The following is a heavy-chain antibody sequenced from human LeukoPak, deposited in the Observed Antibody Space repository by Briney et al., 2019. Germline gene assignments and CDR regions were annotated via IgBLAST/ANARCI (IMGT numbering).Heavy chain of an antibody. CDR1: GFTFSDYY. CDR2: ISSSSSYT. V-gene: IGHV3-11*06. Sequence: PGGSLRLSCAASGFTFSDYYMSWLRQAPGKGLEWVSYISSSSSYTNYADSVKGRFTISRDNAKNSLYLQMNTLRSDDTAVYYCARISGYSYSWGQGTLVTVSS. CDR3: ARISGYSYS. D-gene: IGHD5-18*01. J-gene: IGHJ4*02.